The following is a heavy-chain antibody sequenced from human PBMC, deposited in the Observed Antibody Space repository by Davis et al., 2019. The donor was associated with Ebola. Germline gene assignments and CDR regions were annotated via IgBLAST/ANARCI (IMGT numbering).Heavy chain of an antibody. V-gene: IGHV3-23*01. CDR3: AKRATVKVAGANYYNAMDV. CDR1: GFTFSTYA. J-gene: IGHJ6*04. D-gene: IGHD6-19*01. Sequence: GESLKISCAGSGFTFSTYAVTWVRQAPGKGLEWVSRISGSGGDPHYADSVKGRFTISRDNSKNTLYLQMNSLRAEDTAVFYCAKRATVKVAGANYYNAMDVWGKGTTVTVSS. CDR2: ISGSGGDP.